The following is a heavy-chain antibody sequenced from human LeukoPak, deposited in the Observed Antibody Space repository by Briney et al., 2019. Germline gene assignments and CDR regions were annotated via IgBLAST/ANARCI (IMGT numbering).Heavy chain of an antibody. Sequence: GRSLRLSCAASGFTFSSYSMNWVRQAPGKGLEWVSSISSSSSYIYYADSVKGRFTISKDNAKNSLYLQMNSLRAEDTAVYYCARGRDYDDYQPLGYWGQGTLVTVSS. D-gene: IGHD4-17*01. CDR2: ISSSSSYI. CDR1: GFTFSSYS. J-gene: IGHJ4*02. CDR3: ARGRDYDDYQPLGY. V-gene: IGHV3-21*01.